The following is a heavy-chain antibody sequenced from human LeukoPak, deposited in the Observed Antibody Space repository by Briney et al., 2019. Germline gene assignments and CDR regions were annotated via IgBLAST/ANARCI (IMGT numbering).Heavy chain of an antibody. CDR2: INPNSGGT. J-gene: IGHJ4*02. D-gene: IGHD1-20*01. CDR3: ARDNWNGYYFDY. V-gene: IGHV1-2*06. CDR1: GYTFTGYY. Sequence: ASVKVSCKASGYTFTGYYMHWVQQAPGQGLEWMGRINPNSGGTNYAQKFQGRVTMTRDTSISTAYMELSRLRSDDTAVYYCARDNWNGYYFDYWGQGTLVTVSS.